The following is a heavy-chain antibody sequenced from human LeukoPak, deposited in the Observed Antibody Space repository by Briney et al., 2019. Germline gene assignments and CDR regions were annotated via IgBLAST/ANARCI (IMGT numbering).Heavy chain of an antibody. CDR2: ISGSGGST. CDR1: GFTFSAYG. J-gene: IGHJ6*02. D-gene: IGHD3-10*01. V-gene: IGHV3-23*01. Sequence: GGSLRLSCAASGFTFSAYGMSWVRQAPGEVLEWVSAISGSGGSTYYADFVKGRFTISRDNSKNTLYLQMNSLKTEDTAVYYCTRDLEYWFGELICGDVWGQGTTVTVSS. CDR3: TRDLEYWFGELICGDV.